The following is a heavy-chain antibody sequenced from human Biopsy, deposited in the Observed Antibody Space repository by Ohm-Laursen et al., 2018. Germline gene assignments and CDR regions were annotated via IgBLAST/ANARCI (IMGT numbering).Heavy chain of an antibody. V-gene: IGHV1-69*04. CDR2: LVPILGHL. CDR3: AADADGYYSEFDY. CDR1: GGPPCNHA. J-gene: IGHJ4*02. Sequence: CSAKVSCKVSGGPPCNHAFSWVRQDPRQGLEWEGSLVPILGHLNKAQRFQGRVSLTADKSTTYVYLELSRLTSEDTAVYYCAADADGYYSEFDYWGPGTLVTVSS. D-gene: IGHD5-24*01.